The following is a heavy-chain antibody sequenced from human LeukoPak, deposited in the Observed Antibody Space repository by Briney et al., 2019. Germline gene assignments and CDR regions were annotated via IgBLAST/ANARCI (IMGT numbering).Heavy chain of an antibody. CDR3: ARGSVVVTAESYYFDY. CDR2: IYYSGST. V-gene: IGHV4-31*03. J-gene: IGHJ4*02. Sequence: SETLSLTCTVSGGSISSGGYYWSWIRQHPGKGLVWIGYIYYSGSTYYNPSLKSRLTISIDTSKNQFSLKLSSVTAADTAVYYCARGSVVVTAESYYFDYWGQGTLVTVSS. CDR1: GGSISSGGYY. D-gene: IGHD2-15*01.